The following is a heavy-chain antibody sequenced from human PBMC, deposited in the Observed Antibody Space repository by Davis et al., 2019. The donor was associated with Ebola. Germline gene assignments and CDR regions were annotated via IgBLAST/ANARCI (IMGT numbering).Heavy chain of an antibody. Sequence: SLKISCAASGFTFDDYAMHWVRQAPGKGLEWVSGISWNSGSIGYADSVKGRFTISRDNAKNSLYLQMNSLRAEDTALYYCAKELGGYSYGGDFDYWGQGTLVTVSS. D-gene: IGHD5-18*01. CDR2: ISWNSGSI. CDR3: AKELGGYSYGGDFDY. J-gene: IGHJ4*02. V-gene: IGHV3-9*01. CDR1: GFTFDDYA.